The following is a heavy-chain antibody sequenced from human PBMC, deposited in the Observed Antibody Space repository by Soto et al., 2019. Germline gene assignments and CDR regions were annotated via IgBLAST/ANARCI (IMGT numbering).Heavy chain of an antibody. J-gene: IGHJ6*02. CDR1: GYTFTSYY. V-gene: IGHV1-46*01. Sequence: KVSCKASGYTFTSYYMHWVRQAPGQGLEWMGIINPSGGSTSYAQKFQGRVTMTRDTSTSTVYMELSSLRSEDTAVYYCARGAEQLVSYYYGMDVWGQGTTVTVSS. CDR3: ARGAEQLVSYYYGMDV. D-gene: IGHD6-6*01. CDR2: INPSGGST.